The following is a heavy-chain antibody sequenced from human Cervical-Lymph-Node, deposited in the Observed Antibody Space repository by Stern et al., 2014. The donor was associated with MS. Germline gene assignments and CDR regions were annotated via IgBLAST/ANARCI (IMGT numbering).Heavy chain of an antibody. Sequence: VQLQESGPGLVKPSETLSLTCTVSGDSISSSSYSWGWLRQPPGKGLEWIGSIYYTGSTYYNPYLTSLGTISVETSKDQFSLQLSSVTAADTAVYYCARHGRPVVTTTDFDYWGQGTLVTVSS. CDR3: ARHGRPVVTTTDFDY. CDR1: GDSISSSSYS. J-gene: IGHJ4*02. CDR2: IYYTGST. V-gene: IGHV4-39*01. D-gene: IGHD2-21*02.